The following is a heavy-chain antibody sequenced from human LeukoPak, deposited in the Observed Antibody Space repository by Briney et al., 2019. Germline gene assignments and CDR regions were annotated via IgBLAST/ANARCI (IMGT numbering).Heavy chain of an antibody. Sequence: SESLSLTCTVSGGSISSYYWSWIRQPPGKGLEWIGYIYYSGSTNYNPSPKSRVTISVDTSKNQFSLKLSSVTAADTAVYYCARDRWELLVWGQGTLVTVSS. D-gene: IGHD1-26*01. V-gene: IGHV4-59*01. CDR3: ARDRWELLV. CDR2: IYYSGST. J-gene: IGHJ4*02. CDR1: GGSISSYY.